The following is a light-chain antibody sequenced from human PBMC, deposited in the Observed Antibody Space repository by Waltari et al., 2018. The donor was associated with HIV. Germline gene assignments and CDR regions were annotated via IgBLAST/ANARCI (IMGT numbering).Light chain of an antibody. CDR2: SNT. CDR1: NSNTATSA. J-gene: IGLJ2*01. Sequence: QSVLTQPPSPSGAPGQRVSISCSGGNSNTATSAVTRFHQCPGPAPNLLIYSNTQRPSGVPDRFSGSKSGTSASLAIGGLQSEDEADYYCAAWDDSLSGSVVFGGGTKLTVL. V-gene: IGLV1-44*01. CDR3: AAWDDSLSGSVV.